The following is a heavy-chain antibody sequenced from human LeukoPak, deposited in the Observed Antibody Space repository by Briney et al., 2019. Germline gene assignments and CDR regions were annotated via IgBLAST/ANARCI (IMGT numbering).Heavy chain of an antibody. CDR3: ARSPHILTGENFDY. CDR1: GYTFTAYN. D-gene: IGHD3-9*01. Sequence: GASVKVSCKASGYTFTAYNMHWMRQAPGQGLKCMEWINPKSGDTYYTQKFQGRVTMTRDTSITTAYMEMSRLRSDDTALYYCARSPHILTGENFDYWGQGTLVTVSS. J-gene: IGHJ4*02. V-gene: IGHV1-2*02. CDR2: INPKSGDT.